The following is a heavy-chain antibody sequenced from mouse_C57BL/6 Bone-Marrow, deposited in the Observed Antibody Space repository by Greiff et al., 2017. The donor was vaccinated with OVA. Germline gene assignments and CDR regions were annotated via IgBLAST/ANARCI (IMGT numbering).Heavy chain of an antibody. CDR3: TTYDYDWDWYFDV. V-gene: IGHV14-4*01. CDR2: IEPENGDT. CDR1: GFNIKDYY. J-gene: IGHJ1*03. Sequence: VQLQQSGAELVRPGASVKLSCTASGFNIKDYYMHWVKQRPEQGLEGIGWIEPENGDTDYAAKFQGKATITAATSSNTAYLQLSRLTSEYTAVYDSTTYDYDWDWYFDVWGTGTTVTVSS. D-gene: IGHD2-4*01.